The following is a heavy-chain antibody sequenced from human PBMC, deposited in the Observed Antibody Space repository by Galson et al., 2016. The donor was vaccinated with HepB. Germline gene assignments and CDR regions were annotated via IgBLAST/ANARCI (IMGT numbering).Heavy chain of an antibody. CDR1: GYTFTNYW. CDR2: IYPGDSDT. CDR3: ARRFTMVAPLDY. Sequence: QSGAEVKKPGESLKISCEASGYTFTNYWIAWVRQMPGKGLEWMGMIYPGDSDTRYSPSFQGQVTISADKSVSTASLQWSSLKASDTAMYYCARRFTMVAPLDYWGQGTLVTVSS. V-gene: IGHV5-51*01. J-gene: IGHJ4*02. D-gene: IGHD3-10*01.